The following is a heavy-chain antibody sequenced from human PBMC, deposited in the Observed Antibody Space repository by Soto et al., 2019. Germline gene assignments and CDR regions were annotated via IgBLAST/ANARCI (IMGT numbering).Heavy chain of an antibody. J-gene: IGHJ4*02. CDR3: ARERVTGYYNVIGY. CDR2: ISSSSSTI. Sequence: PGGSLRLSCAASGFTFSTYSMNWVRQAPGKGLEWVSYISSSSSTIFYTDSVKGRFTVSRDNAKNSLYLQMNSLRAEDTAVYYCARERVTGYYNVIGYWGQGTLVTVS. V-gene: IGHV3-48*01. D-gene: IGHD3-9*01. CDR1: GFTFSTYS.